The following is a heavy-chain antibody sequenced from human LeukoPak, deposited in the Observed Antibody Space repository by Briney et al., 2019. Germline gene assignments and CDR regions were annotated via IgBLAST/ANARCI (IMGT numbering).Heavy chain of an antibody. J-gene: IGHJ5*02. CDR3: ARDGYSSGWYVRWFDP. CDR2: ISAYNGNT. V-gene: IGHV1-18*01. Sequence: ASVKVSCKASGYTFTSYGISWVRQAPGQGLEWMGWISAYNGNTNYAQKLQGRVTMTTDTSTSTAYMELRSLRSDDTAVYYCARDGYSSGWYVRWFDPWGQGTLVTVSS. CDR1: GYTFTSYG. D-gene: IGHD6-19*01.